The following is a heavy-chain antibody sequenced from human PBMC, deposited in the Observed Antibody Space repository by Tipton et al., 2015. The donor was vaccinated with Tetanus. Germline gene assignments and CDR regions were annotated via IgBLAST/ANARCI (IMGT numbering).Heavy chain of an antibody. Sequence: TLSLTCTVSGGSVSSYYWTWFRQPPGKRLEWIGFVSSSGNSNYSPSLTGRVSMSLDTSKQQFSLSLTSVTAADTAVYYCARGLPRESFYLDYWGQGKQVTVSS. D-gene: IGHD3-3*01. CDR2: VSSSGNS. CDR1: GGSVSSYY. CDR3: ARGLPRESFYLDY. V-gene: IGHV4-4*07. J-gene: IGHJ4*02.